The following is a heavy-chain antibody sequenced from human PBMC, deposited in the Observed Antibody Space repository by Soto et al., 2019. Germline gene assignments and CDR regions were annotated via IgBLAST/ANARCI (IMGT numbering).Heavy chain of an antibody. D-gene: IGHD5-12*01. J-gene: IGHJ4*02. CDR1: GFTFGDYA. Sequence: EVQLVESGGGLVQPGRSLRLSCATSGFTFGDYAMHWVRQAPGKGLEWVSSISSSSSYIYYADSVKGRFTISRDNAKNSLYLQMNSLRAEDTAVYYCARWIDGDYWGQGTLVTVSS. V-gene: IGHV3-21*02. CDR3: ARWIDGDY. CDR2: ISSSSSYI.